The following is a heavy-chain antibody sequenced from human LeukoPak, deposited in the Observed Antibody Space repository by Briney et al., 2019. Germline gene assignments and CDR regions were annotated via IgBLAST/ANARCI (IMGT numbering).Heavy chain of an antibody. V-gene: IGHV3-74*01. Sequence: PGGSLRLSCAASGFTFSSYWMHWVRQAPGKGLVWVSRINSDGSSTSYADSVKGRFTISRDNAKNTLYLQMNSLRAEDTAVYYCARVYYGSGSYTGPYWYGMDVWGKGTTVTVPS. CDR3: ARVYYGSGSYTGPYWYGMDV. CDR1: GFTFSSYW. CDR2: INSDGSST. J-gene: IGHJ6*04. D-gene: IGHD3-10*01.